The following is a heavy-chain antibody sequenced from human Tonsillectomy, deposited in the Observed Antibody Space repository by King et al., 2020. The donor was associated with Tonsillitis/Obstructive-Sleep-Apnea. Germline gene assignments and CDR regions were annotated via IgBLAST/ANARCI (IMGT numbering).Heavy chain of an antibody. D-gene: IGHD3-10*01. CDR2: TRNKANSYTT. Sequence: QLVQSGGGLVQPGGSLRLSCAASGFTFSDHYMDWVRQAPGKGLEWVGRTRNKANSYTTEYAASVKGRFTISRYDSKKSLYLQMNSLKTEDTAVYYCARVGDYYVSGSYSGVDYWGQGTLVTVSS. V-gene: IGHV3-72*01. J-gene: IGHJ4*02. CDR3: ARVGDYYVSGSYSGVDY. CDR1: GFTFSDHY.